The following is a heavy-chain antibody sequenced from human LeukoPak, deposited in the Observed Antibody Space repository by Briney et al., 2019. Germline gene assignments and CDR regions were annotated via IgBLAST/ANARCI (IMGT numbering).Heavy chain of an antibody. CDR2: IYYSGST. Sequence: PSETLSLTCTVSGGSISSYYWSWIRQPPGKGLEWIGYIYYSGSTNYNPSLKSRVTISVDTSKNQFSLKLSSVTAADTAVYYCARHALDFWSGYYFDYWGQGTLATVSS. CDR1: GGSISSYY. V-gene: IGHV4-59*08. J-gene: IGHJ4*02. CDR3: ARHALDFWSGYYFDY. D-gene: IGHD3-3*01.